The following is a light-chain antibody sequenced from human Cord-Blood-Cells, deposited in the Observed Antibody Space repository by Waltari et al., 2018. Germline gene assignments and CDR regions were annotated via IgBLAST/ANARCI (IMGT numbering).Light chain of an antibody. Sequence: DIQMTQSPSSLSASVGDRINITCQASQDIRNYLNWYQQKPGKAPKLLIYDASNLETGVPARFSGSGSGTDFTFTISSLQPEDIATYYCQQYDNLPYTFGQGTKLEIK. V-gene: IGKV1-33*01. J-gene: IGKJ2*01. CDR2: DAS. CDR3: QQYDNLPYT. CDR1: QDIRNY.